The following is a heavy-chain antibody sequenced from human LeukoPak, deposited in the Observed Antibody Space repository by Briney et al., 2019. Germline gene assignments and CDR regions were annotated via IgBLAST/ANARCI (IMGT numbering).Heavy chain of an antibody. CDR1: GFTFGSYS. J-gene: IGHJ6*04. CDR3: AELGITMIGGV. D-gene: IGHD3-10*02. V-gene: IGHV3-48*01. CDR2: ISSSSSTI. Sequence: GGSLRLSCAASGFTFGSYSMNWVRQAPGKGLEWVSYISSSSSTIYYADSVKGRFTISRDNAKNSLYLQMNSLRAEDTAVYYCAELGITMIGGVWGKGTTVTISS.